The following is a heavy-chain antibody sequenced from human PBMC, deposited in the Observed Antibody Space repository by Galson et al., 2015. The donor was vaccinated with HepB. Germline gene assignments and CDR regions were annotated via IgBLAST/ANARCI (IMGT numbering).Heavy chain of an antibody. D-gene: IGHD3-22*01. Sequence: TLSLTCTVSGGSISTGGYYWNWIRQHPGKGLEWIGYIYYSGSTSYNPSLKSRVTISVDTSPNLFSLKLSSVTAADTAVYYCARDPYYYDSSSYYYTHDAFDIWGQGTMVTVSS. V-gene: IGHV4-31*03. CDR3: ARDPYYYDSSSYYYTHDAFDI. CDR2: IYYSGST. CDR1: GGSISTGGYY. J-gene: IGHJ3*02.